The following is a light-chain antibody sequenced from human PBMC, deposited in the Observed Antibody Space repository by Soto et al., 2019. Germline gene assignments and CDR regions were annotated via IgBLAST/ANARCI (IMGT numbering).Light chain of an antibody. CDR2: AAS. V-gene: IGKV1-12*01. J-gene: IGKJ5*01. CDR3: QQGLSFPIT. Sequence: DIQMTQSPSSVSASVGDTVTITGRASQDVSTWLAWYQQRQGTAPNLLIYAASRLQIGVPSRFSGSGSGTDFTLTIAGLQPEDFATYYCQQGLSFPITFGQGTRLDIK. CDR1: QDVSTW.